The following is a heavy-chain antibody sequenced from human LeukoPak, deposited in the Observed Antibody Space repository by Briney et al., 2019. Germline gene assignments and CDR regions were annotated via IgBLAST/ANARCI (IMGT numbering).Heavy chain of an antibody. J-gene: IGHJ4*02. CDR3: ARHADSGFGELAFDY. CDR1: GGSISSSSHY. D-gene: IGHD3-10*01. CDR2: IYYSGST. V-gene: IGHV4-39*01. Sequence: SETLSLTCIVSGGSISSSSHYWGWIRQPPGKGLEWIGSIYYSGSTYYSPSLKSRVTISVDTSKNQFSLKLSSVTAADTAVYYCARHADSGFGELAFDYWGQGTLVTISS.